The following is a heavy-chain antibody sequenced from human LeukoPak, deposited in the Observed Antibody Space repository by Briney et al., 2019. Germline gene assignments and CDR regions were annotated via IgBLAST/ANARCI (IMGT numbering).Heavy chain of an antibody. D-gene: IGHD6-19*01. Sequence: ASVKVSCKATGGTFSSYAISWVRQATGQGLEWMGRIIPILGIANYAQKFQGRVAITADKSTSTVYMELSSLRSEDTAVYYCARGIAVAGTDDAFDIWGQGTMVTVSS. J-gene: IGHJ3*02. V-gene: IGHV1-69*04. CDR1: GGTFSSYA. CDR2: IIPILGIA. CDR3: ARGIAVAGTDDAFDI.